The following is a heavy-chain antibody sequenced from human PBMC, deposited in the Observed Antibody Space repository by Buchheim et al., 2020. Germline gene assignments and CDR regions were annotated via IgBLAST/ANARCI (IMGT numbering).Heavy chain of an antibody. Sequence: QVYLVESGGDVVQSGRSLRLSCAASGFTFSTSGMHWVRQAPGKGLEWVAVISYDGSNKYYGDSVKGRFTISRDNSKNTVYLQMNSLRAEDTAVYYCAKDRTVYGLGEIDYWGQGTL. CDR1: GFTFSTSG. CDR3: AKDRTVYGLGEIDY. J-gene: IGHJ4*02. V-gene: IGHV3-30*18. D-gene: IGHD3-10*01. CDR2: ISYDGSNK.